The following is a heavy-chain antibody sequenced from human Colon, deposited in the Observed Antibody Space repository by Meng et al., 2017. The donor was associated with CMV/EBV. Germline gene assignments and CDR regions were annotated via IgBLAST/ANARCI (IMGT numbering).Heavy chain of an antibody. CDR1: GITFSFYD. CDR3: DASDY. Sequence: GSLGLSCADSGITFSFYDMSWARQAPGKGLEWVSTIGGRSGRTHYADSVKGRFTISRDNSKNTLYLQMNSLRAEDTAIYYCDASDYWGQGTLVTVSS. J-gene: IGHJ4*02. V-gene: IGHV3-23*01. CDR2: IGGRSGRT. D-gene: IGHD6-6*01.